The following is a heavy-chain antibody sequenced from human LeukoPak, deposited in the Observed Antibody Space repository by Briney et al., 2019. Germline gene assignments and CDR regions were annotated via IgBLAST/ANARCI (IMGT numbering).Heavy chain of an antibody. CDR2: ISGGGGST. CDR1: GFTFGTFA. V-gene: IGHV3-23*01. D-gene: IGHD3-22*01. Sequence: GGSLRLSCAASGFTFGTFAMSWVRQTPGKGLEWVSVISGGGGSTDYADSVKGRFTVSRDNSKNTLYLQMDSLTVEDTAVYYCAKSYDISRFYPYWGQGTLVTVSS. CDR3: AKSYDISRFYPY. J-gene: IGHJ4*02.